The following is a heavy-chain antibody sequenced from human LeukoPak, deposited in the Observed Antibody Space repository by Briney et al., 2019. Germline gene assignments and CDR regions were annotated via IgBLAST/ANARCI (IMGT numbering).Heavy chain of an antibody. J-gene: IGHJ4*02. V-gene: IGHV3-23*01. CDR2: ISASYGST. CDR3: AKPSDFWSGYQNFDY. CDR1: GFTFSTYA. Sequence: GGSLRLSCAASGFTFSTYAMSWVRQAPGKGLEWVSCISASYGSTYYVDSVKGRFTISRDNSKNTLYLQMNSLRAEDTAVYYCAKPSDFWSGYQNFDYWGQGTLVTVSS. D-gene: IGHD3-3*01.